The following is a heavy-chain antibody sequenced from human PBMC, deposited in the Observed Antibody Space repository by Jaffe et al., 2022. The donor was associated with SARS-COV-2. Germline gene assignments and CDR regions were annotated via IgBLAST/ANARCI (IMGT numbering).Heavy chain of an antibody. J-gene: IGHJ4*02. CDR2: ISYDGSSK. CDR3: ARGQYSSSWLGFDS. Sequence: QVQLVESGGGVVQPGRSLRLSCAASGFAFRSFSMHWVRQAPGKGLEWVALISYDGSSKYSADSVKGRFTISRDNSKNTLFLQMNSLRLEDTAVYYCARGQYSSSWLGFDSWGQGTLVTVSS. CDR1: GFAFRSFS. D-gene: IGHD6-13*01. V-gene: IGHV3-30-3*01.